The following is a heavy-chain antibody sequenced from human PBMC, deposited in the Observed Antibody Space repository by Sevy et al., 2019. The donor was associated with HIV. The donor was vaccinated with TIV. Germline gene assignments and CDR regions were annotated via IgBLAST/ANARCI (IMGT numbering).Heavy chain of an antibody. J-gene: IGHJ4*02. CDR2: VKSKTAGGTT. D-gene: IGHD5-12*01. CDR3: ATGAQFSGSVFDY. V-gene: IGHV3-15*01. CDR1: GFTFSNAW. Sequence: GGSLRLSCAASGFTFSNAWMSWVRQAPGKGLEWVGRVKSKTAGGTTDYPAPVKGRFIISRDDSNNTLYLQMNSLKAEDTAVHYCATGAQFSGSVFDYWGQGTLVTVSS.